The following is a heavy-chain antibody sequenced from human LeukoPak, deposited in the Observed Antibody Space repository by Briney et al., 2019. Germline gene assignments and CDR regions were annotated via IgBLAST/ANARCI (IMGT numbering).Heavy chain of an antibody. CDR1: GFTFSSYW. CDR3: ARVKAAALMAIDY. Sequence: GGSLRLSCAASGFTFSSYWMSWVRQAPGKGLEWVANIKQDGSEKYYVDSVKGRFTISRDSTKNSLFLQMNSLRAGDTAVYYCARVKAAALMAIDYWGQGTLVTVSS. J-gene: IGHJ4*02. V-gene: IGHV3-7*01. D-gene: IGHD6-13*01. CDR2: IKQDGSEK.